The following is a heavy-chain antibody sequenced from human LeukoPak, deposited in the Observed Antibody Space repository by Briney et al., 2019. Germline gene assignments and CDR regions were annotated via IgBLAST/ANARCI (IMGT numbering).Heavy chain of an antibody. CDR3: ARLGPASSGWPESFDY. CDR1: GFTFTDYW. J-gene: IGHJ4*02. D-gene: IGHD6-19*01. Sequence: GGSLRLSCAASGFTFTDYWMNWVRQAPGKGLEWVANIKRDGSEKYYVDSVKGRFTISRDNAKNSLDLQMNSLRVEDTAVYYCARLGPASSGWPESFDYWGQGTLVTVSS. V-gene: IGHV3-7*03. CDR2: IKRDGSEK.